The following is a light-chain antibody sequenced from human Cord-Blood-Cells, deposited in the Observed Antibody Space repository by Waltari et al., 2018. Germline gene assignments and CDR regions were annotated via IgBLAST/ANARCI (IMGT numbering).Light chain of an antibody. J-gene: IGLJ1*01. V-gene: IGLV1-40*01. CDR3: QSYDSSLSGYV. CDR1: SSNIGAGYD. Sequence: QSVLTQPPSVSGAPGQRVTISCTGSSSNIGAGYDVHWYQQLPGTAPKLLIYGNSHRPSGVPDRFSGSKSGTSASLAITGLQAEDEADYYFQSYDSSLSGYVFGTGTKVTVL. CDR2: GNS.